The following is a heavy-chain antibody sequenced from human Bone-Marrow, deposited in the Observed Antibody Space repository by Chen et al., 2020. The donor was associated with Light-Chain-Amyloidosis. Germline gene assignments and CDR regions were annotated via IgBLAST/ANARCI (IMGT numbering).Heavy chain of an antibody. J-gene: IGHJ4*02. CDR2: ISYDGRNE. CDR3: TRDSGEAAADDY. Sequence: MHWVRQAPGKGLEWVAVISYDGRNEYYPDSVKGRFTISRDNSKNTLYLQMNSLRVEDTGLYYCTRDSGEAAADDYWGQGTLVTVSA. V-gene: IGHV3-30*04. D-gene: IGHD6-13*01.